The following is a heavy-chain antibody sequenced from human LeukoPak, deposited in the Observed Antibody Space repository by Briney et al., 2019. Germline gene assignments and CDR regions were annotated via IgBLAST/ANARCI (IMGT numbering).Heavy chain of an antibody. CDR3: ARDQEAYYYDSSGYYYTFDY. V-gene: IGHV1-3*01. Sequence: ASVKVSCKASGYTFTSYAMHWVRQAPGQRLEWMGWINAGNGNTKSSQKFQGRVTITRDTSASTAYMELSSLRSEDTAVYYCARDQEAYYYDSSGYYYTFDYWGQGTLVTVSS. J-gene: IGHJ4*02. CDR1: GYTFTSYA. CDR2: INAGNGNT. D-gene: IGHD3-22*01.